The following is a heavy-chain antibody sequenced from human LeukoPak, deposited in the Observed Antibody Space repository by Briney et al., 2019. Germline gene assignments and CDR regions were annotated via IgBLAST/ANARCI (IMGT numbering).Heavy chain of an antibody. CDR1: GYSFTTYW. CDR2: IYPGDSDT. Sequence: GESLKISCRGSGYSFTTYWIGWVRQMPGKGLEWMGVIYPGDSDTRYSPSFQGRVTMSADKSINTAYLQWSSLKASATAMYYCARRQGCSSTSCPPDSWGQGTLVTVSS. CDR3: ARRQGCSSTSCPPDS. V-gene: IGHV5-51*01. J-gene: IGHJ4*02. D-gene: IGHD2-2*01.